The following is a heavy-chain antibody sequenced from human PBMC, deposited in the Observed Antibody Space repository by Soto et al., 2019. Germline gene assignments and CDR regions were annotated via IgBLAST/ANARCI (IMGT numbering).Heavy chain of an antibody. V-gene: IGHV1-2*02. D-gene: IGHD6-13*01. CDR1: GYTFTGYY. CDR3: ARDSKRYSSSWWDY. Sequence: ASVKVSCKASGYTFTGYYMHWVRQAPGQGLEWMGWINPNSGGTNYAQKFQGRVTMTRDTSMSTAYMELRSLRSDDTAVYYCARDSKRYSSSWWDYWGQGTLVTVSS. CDR2: INPNSGGT. J-gene: IGHJ4*02.